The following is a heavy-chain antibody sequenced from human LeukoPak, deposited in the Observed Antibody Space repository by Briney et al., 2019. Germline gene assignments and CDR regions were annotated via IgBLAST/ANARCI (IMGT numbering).Heavy chain of an antibody. J-gene: IGHJ4*02. CDR1: GFTFSSYS. D-gene: IGHD2-21*02. CDR2: ISSSSSYI. V-gene: IGHV3-21*01. Sequence: GGSLRLSCAASGFTFSSYSMNWVGQAPGKGLEWVSSISSSSSYIYYADSVKGRFTISRDNAKNSLYLQMNSLRAEDTAVYYCASLGDTGFDYWGQGTLVTVSS. CDR3: ASLGDTGFDY.